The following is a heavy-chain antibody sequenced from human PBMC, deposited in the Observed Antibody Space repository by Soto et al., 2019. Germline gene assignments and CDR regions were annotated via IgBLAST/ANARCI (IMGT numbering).Heavy chain of an antibody. CDR2: ISWDGGST. CDR1: GFTFDDYT. CDR3: AKHTYSSGWYGWFDP. Sequence: GGSLRLSCAAAGFTFDDYTMHWVRQAPGKGLEWVSLISWDGGSTYYADSVKGRFTISRDNSKNSLYLQMNSLRTEDTALYYCAKHTYSSGWYGWFDPWGQGTLVTVSS. D-gene: IGHD6-19*01. V-gene: IGHV3-43*01. J-gene: IGHJ5*02.